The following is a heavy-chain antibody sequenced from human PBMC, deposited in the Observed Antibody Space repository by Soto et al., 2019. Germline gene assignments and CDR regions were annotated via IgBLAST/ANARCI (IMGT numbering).Heavy chain of an antibody. CDR2: ISVYNGNT. Sequence: ASVKVSCKASGYNITSYVISWVRQAPGQGLEWMGWISVYNGNTSYAQKFQGRVTMTTETSTNTAYMELRSLRYDDTAVYYCARGAVPAAIGIWFDPWGQGTLVTVSS. J-gene: IGHJ5*02. CDR3: ARGAVPAAIGIWFDP. CDR1: GYNITSYV. V-gene: IGHV1-18*04. D-gene: IGHD2-2*01.